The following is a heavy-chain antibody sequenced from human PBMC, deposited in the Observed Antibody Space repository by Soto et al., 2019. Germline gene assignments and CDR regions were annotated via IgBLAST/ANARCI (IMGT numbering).Heavy chain of an antibody. V-gene: IGHV4-39*05. Sequence: SGTPDLGCAVSRGSVSSGGDHWGWIRQPPGKGPEWIGSGGTLDNPSLKSRRTISIDSSKNQSFLKLASVTAADTAVYYCATYGVNTGRFDYWGPGILVTLSS. D-gene: IGHD2-8*01. CDR2: SGGT. CDR1: RGSVSSGGDH. J-gene: IGHJ4*02. CDR3: ATYGVNTGRFDY.